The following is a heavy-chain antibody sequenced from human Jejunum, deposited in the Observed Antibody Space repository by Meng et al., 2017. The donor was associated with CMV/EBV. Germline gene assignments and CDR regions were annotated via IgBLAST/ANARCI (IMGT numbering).Heavy chain of an antibody. V-gene: IGHV3-7*01. CDR1: GFTFSTYW. J-gene: IGHJ3*01. CDR3: ARDPYAGAFGAFNA. CDR2: INQDGSEK. Sequence: GFTFSTYWMSWVRQAPGKGLEWMANINQDGSEKVYMDSVKGRFTISRDNAKNSLYLQMNSLGAEDTAVYFCARDPYAGAFGAFNAWGQGTEVTVSS. D-gene: IGHD4/OR15-4a*01.